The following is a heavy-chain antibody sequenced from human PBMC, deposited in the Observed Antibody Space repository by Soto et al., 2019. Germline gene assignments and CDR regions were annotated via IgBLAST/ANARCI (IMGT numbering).Heavy chain of an antibody. CDR2: INPSGST. CDR1: GGSFSSYY. J-gene: IGHJ4*02. V-gene: IGHV4-34*01. Sequence: QVQLQQWGAGLLKPSETLSLTCAVYGGSFSSYYWSWIRQPPGKGLEWIGEINPSGSTNYTPSLKSRVTMSGDTPKNQFSLKLTSVTAADTAVYYCARGRDGGAANWGQGTLVTVSS. D-gene: IGHD4-17*01. CDR3: ARGRDGGAAN.